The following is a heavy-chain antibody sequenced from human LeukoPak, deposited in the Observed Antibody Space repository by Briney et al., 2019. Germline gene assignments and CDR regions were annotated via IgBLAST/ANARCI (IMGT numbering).Heavy chain of an antibody. CDR3: ARVDSSSFDY. CDR2: INHSGST. CDR1: GGSFSGYY. Sequence: SETLSLTCAVYGGSFSGYYWSWIRQPPGKGLEWIGEINHSGSTYYNPSLKSRVTISVDTSKNQFSLKLSSVTAADTAVYYCARVDSSSFDYWGQGTLVTVSS. J-gene: IGHJ4*02. V-gene: IGHV4-34*01. D-gene: IGHD6-13*01.